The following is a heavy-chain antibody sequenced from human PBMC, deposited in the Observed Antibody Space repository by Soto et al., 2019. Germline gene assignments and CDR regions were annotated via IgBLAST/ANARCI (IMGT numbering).Heavy chain of an antibody. Sequence: PSETLSLTCAVSGCSISSGGYSWSWIRQPPGKGLEWIGYIYHSGSTYYNPSLKSRVTISVDRSKNQFSLKLSSVTAADTAVYYCARSGEDTAMVLDYWGQGTLVTVSS. J-gene: IGHJ4*02. CDR3: ARSGEDTAMVLDY. CDR2: IYHSGST. D-gene: IGHD5-18*01. CDR1: GCSISSGGYS. V-gene: IGHV4-30-2*01.